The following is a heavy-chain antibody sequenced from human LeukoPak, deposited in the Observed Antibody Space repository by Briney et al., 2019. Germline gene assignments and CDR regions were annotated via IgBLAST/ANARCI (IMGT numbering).Heavy chain of an antibody. J-gene: IGHJ6*03. Sequence: GRPLRLSCTASGFTFDDYAMHWGREAPGKGLEWVSGISWNSGSIGYADSVKGRLTISRDNAKNSLYLQMNSLRAEDTALYYCAKGRGSGWAYYYYYMDVWGKGTTVTVSS. V-gene: IGHV3-9*01. D-gene: IGHD6-19*01. CDR1: GFTFDDYA. CDR2: ISWNSGSI. CDR3: AKGRGSGWAYYYYYMDV.